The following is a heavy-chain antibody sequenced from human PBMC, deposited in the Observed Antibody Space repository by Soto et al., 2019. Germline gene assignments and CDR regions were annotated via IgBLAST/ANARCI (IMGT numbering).Heavy chain of an antibody. J-gene: IGHJ4*02. CDR3: XXXXXXXXXXXXXXFLIDH. V-gene: IGHV3-23*04. Sequence: EVQLVESGGGLVQPGGSLGLSCTASGFTFGAYAMAWVRQAPGQGLEWVSSISGNGVDTHYAETVKGRFIISRDNSKNXXXXXXXXXXXXXXXXXXXXXXXXXXXXXXXXXFLIDHWGQGNLIAVSS. CDR1: GFTFGAYA. CDR2: ISGNGVDT. D-gene: IGHD3-3*01.